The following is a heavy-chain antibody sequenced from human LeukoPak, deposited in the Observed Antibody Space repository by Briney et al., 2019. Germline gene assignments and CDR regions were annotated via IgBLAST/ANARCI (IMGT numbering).Heavy chain of an antibody. CDR1: GFTFSSYG. CDR3: ARDPAYCGGDCYSGPDY. V-gene: IGHV3-33*01. D-gene: IGHD2-21*02. CDR2: IWYDGSNK. Sequence: GGSLRLSCAASGFTFSSYGMHWVRQAPGKGLEWVAVIWYDGSNKYYADSVKGRFTISRDNYKNTLYLQMNSLRAEDTAVYYCARDPAYCGGDCYSGPDYWGQGTLVTVSS. J-gene: IGHJ4*02.